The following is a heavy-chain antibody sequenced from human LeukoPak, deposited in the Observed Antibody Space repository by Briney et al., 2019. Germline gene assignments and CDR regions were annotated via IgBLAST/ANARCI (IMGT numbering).Heavy chain of an antibody. CDR1: GGSISSGSYY. CDR3: ARVVEMVRGDINPEDAFDI. Sequence: SETLSLTCTVSGGSISSGSYYWSWIRQPAGKGLEWIGRIYTSGSTNYNPSLKSRVTISVDTSKNQFSLKLSSVTAADMAVYYCARVVEMVRGDINPEDAFDIWGQGTMVTVSS. D-gene: IGHD3-10*01. V-gene: IGHV4-61*02. CDR2: IYTSGST. J-gene: IGHJ3*02.